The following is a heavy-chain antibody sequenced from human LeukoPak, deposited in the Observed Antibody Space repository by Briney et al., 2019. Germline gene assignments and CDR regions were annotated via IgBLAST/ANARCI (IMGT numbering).Heavy chain of an antibody. CDR3: ATVLSAITMVRGVIANSEYFQH. D-gene: IGHD3-10*01. V-gene: IGHV1-24*01. J-gene: IGHJ1*01. CDR1: GYTLTELS. CDR2: FDPEDGET. Sequence: ASVKVSCKVSGYTLTELSMHWVRRAPGKGLEWMGGFDPEDGETIYAQKFQGRVTMTEDTSTDTAYMELSSLRSEDTAVYYCATVLSAITMVRGVIANSEYFQHWGQGTLVTVSS.